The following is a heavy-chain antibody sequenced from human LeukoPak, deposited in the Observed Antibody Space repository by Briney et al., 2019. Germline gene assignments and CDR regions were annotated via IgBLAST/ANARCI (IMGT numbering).Heavy chain of an antibody. CDR3: ARVQRRYDSSGYYYDHYYYYMDV. J-gene: IGHJ6*03. V-gene: IGHV4-61*02. CDR2: IYTSGST. D-gene: IGHD3-22*01. CDR1: GGSISSDNYY. Sequence: SETLSLTCTVSGGSISSDNYYWSWIRQPAGKGLKWIGRIYTSGSTKYNPSLKSRVTMSVDTSKNQFSLKLSSVTAADTAVYYCARVQRRYDSSGYYYDHYYYYMDVWGKGAAVTVSS.